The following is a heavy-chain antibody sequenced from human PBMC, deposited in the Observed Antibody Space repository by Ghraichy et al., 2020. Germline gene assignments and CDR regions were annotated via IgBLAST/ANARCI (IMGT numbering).Heavy chain of an antibody. V-gene: IGHV3-23*01. CDR2: SSGSGGST. Sequence: GGSLRLSCAASGFTFSSYSINWVRQAPGKGLEWVSVSSGSGGSTYYADSVKGRFTMSRDISKSTLYLQMNRLRAEDTAIYYCASGRCSGGSCPIGFWGQGTLVTVSS. CDR3: ASGRCSGGSCPIGF. D-gene: IGHD2-15*01. CDR1: GFTFSSYS. J-gene: IGHJ4*02.